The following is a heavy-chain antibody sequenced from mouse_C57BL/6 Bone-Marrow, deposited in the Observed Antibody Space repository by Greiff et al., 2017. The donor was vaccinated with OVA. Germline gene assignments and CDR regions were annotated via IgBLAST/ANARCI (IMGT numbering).Heavy chain of an antibody. CDR2: ISSGSSTI. V-gene: IGHV5-17*01. D-gene: IGHD2-12*01. CDR3: ARRYDSWFAY. Sequence: EVKLMESGGGLVKPGGSLKLSCAASGFTFSDYGMHWVRQAPEKGLEWVAYISSGSSTIYYADTVKGRFTISRDNAKNTLFLQMTSLRSEDTAMYYCARRYDSWFAYWGQGTLVTVSA. J-gene: IGHJ3*01. CDR1: GFTFSDYG.